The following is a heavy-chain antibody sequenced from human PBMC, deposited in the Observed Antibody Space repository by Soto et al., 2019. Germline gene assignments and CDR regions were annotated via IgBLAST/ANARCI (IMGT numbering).Heavy chain of an antibody. CDR1: GDTISSGGYY. V-gene: IGHV4-31*03. CDR3: AREPGYGRGAFDI. CDR2: IYYSGST. Sequence: QVQLQESGPGLVKPSHTLSLTCTVSGDTISSGGYYWAWIRQHPEKGLEWIGYIYYSGSTSYNPSCESRVSISVDTSKTHFSLNLNSVTAADTAVYYCAREPGYGRGAFDIWGQGTLVTVSS. D-gene: IGHD5-12*01. J-gene: IGHJ3*02.